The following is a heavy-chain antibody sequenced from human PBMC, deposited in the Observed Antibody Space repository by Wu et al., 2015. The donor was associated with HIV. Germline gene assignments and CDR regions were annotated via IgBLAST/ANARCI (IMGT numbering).Heavy chain of an antibody. D-gene: IGHD3-10*01. CDR3: ARAHYYGSGRPTGLYYAFDV. CDR2: INPNSGNT. Sequence: QVQLVQSGAEVKKPGASVKVSYKTSGYTFNNYDINWVRQAAGQGLEWMGWINPNSGNTGYAEKLQYRITMTRDTSIGTAYMELSFLRSEDTAVYYCARAHYYGSGRPTGLYYAFDVWGQGTAVTVSS. CDR1: GYTFNNYD. J-gene: IGHJ6*02. V-gene: IGHV1-8*01.